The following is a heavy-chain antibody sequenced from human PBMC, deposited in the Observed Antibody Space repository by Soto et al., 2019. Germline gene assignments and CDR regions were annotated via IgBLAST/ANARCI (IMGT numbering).Heavy chain of an antibody. CDR2: ISGGGDST. J-gene: IGHJ6*02. CDR3: ASGSITIFGVVIPPAMDV. CDR1: GFTFSSYA. V-gene: IGHV3-23*01. Sequence: GGSLRLSCAASGFTFSSYAMSWVRQAPGKGLEWVSAISGGGDSTYYADSVKGRFTLSRDNSKNTLYLQMNSLRAEDTAVYYCASGSITIFGVVIPPAMDVWGQGITVTVSS. D-gene: IGHD3-3*01.